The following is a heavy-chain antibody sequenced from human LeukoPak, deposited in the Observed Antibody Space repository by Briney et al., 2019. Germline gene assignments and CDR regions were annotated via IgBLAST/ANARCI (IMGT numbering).Heavy chain of an antibody. CDR1: GFTFSDYY. V-gene: IGHV3-11*01. J-gene: IGHJ5*01. CDR2: ISTSGSTT. D-gene: IGHD2-2*01. Sequence: GRSLRLSCAASGFTFSDYYMSWMRQAPGQGLEWVSYISTSGSTTYHADSVKGRFTISRDNAKNSLYLQMNSLRAEDTAVYYCAREHCSTTSCYFDSWGQGSLVTVSS. CDR3: AREHCSTTSCYFDS.